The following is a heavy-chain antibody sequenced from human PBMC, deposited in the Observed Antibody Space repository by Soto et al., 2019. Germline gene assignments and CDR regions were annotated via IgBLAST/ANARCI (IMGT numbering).Heavy chain of an antibody. Sequence: LRLSCAASGFTLSGYGMNWVRQVPGKGLEWVSYISSSGSPIYYADSVKGRFTLSRDNAKNSLYLQMNSLRAEDTAVYYCARDRKDRGVIKGDYWGQGTPVTVSS. CDR2: ISSSGSPI. J-gene: IGHJ4*02. CDR1: GFTLSGYG. V-gene: IGHV3-48*03. D-gene: IGHD3-10*01. CDR3: ARDRKDRGVIKGDY.